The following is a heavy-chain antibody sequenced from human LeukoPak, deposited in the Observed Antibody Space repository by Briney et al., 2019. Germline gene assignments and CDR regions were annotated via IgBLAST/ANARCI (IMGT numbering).Heavy chain of an antibody. CDR2: INHSGST. V-gene: IGHV4-34*01. CDR1: GGSFSGYY. D-gene: IGHD3-10*01. Sequence: SETLSLTCAVYGGSFSGYYWSWIRQPPGKGLEWIGEINHSGSTNYNPSLKSRVTISVDTSKNQFSLKVRSVTAADTAVYYCARLRHYGSGSYPMTGNWFDPWGQGTLVSVSS. J-gene: IGHJ5*02. CDR3: ARLRHYGSGSYPMTGNWFDP.